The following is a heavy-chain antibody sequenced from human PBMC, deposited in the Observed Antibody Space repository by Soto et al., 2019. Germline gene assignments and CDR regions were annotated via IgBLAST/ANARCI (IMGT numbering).Heavy chain of an antibody. Sequence: GGSLRLSCAASGFTFSTFDMTWVRQAPGKGLEWVSLIRGVAGSTHYPDSVKGRFTISKDNSNNMLYLEMNSLRADDTAVYFCVKGALLAYWGQGNMVTVSS. CDR2: IRGVAGST. V-gene: IGHV3-23*01. CDR1: GFTFSTFD. J-gene: IGHJ4*02. CDR3: VKGALLAY.